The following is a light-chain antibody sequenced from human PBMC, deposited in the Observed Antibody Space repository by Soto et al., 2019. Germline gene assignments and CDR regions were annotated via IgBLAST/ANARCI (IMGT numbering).Light chain of an antibody. CDR2: GAY. CDR3: QQYGSSGT. CDR1: QSLRTNY. Sequence: VVLTQSPGTQSLSPRERATLSCSPTQSLRTNYLPRYQQKPGQPPRLLIYGAYNRATGIPDRFSGSGSGTDFTLTISRLEPEDFAVYYCQQYGSSGTFGQGTKVDI. J-gene: IGKJ1*01. V-gene: IGKV3-20*01.